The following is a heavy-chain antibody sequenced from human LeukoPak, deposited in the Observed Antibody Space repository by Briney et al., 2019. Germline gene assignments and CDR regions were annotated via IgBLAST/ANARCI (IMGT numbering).Heavy chain of an antibody. V-gene: IGHV3-21*01. CDR1: GFTFTSYG. Sequence: GGSLRLSCAASGFTFTSYGMTWVRQAQGKGLEWVSSISSSSSYIYYADSVRGRFTISRDNAENSLYLQMNSLRDEDTAVYYCARDPYSGGYGAYYYYYMDVWGKGTTVTVSS. D-gene: IGHD6-19*01. J-gene: IGHJ6*03. CDR3: ARDPYSGGYGAYYYYYMDV. CDR2: ISSSSSYI.